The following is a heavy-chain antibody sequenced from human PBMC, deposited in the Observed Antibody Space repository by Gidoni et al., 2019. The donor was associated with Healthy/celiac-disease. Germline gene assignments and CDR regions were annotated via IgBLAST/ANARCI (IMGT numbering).Heavy chain of an antibody. D-gene: IGHD2-21*02. V-gene: IGHV4-39*01. CDR3: ARHGPMVTAIRGYFDY. CDR2: ST. Sequence: STYYNPSLKSRVTISVDTSKNQFSLKLSSVTAADTAVYYCARHGPMVTAIRGYFDYWGQGTLVTVSS. J-gene: IGHJ4*02.